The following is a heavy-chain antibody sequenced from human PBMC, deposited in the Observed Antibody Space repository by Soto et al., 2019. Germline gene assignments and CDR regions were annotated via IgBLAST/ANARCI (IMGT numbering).Heavy chain of an antibody. Sequence: SETLSLTCTVSGGSISSSYWSWIRQPPGKGLEYIGYIYNSGRTDYNPSLKSRVIISVDTSKNQFSLKLSSVTAADTAVYYCARGPGRYVYGDGRGFDYWGQGTLVTVSS. V-gene: IGHV4-59*12. CDR2: IYNSGRT. CDR1: GGSISSSY. D-gene: IGHD4-17*01. J-gene: IGHJ4*02. CDR3: ARGPGRYVYGDGRGFDY.